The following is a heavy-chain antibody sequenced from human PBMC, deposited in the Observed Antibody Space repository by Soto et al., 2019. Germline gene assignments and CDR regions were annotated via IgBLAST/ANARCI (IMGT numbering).Heavy chain of an antibody. J-gene: IGHJ4*02. CDR2: ISGSGGST. CDR3: AKDSGYSSSWYPNHFDY. CDR1: GFTFSSYA. D-gene: IGHD6-13*01. Sequence: GALRLSCAASGFTFSSYAMSWVRQAPGKGLEWVSAISGSGGSTYYADSVKGRFTISRDNSKNTLYLQMNSLRAEDTAVYYCAKDSGYSSSWYPNHFDYWGQGTLVTVSS. V-gene: IGHV3-23*01.